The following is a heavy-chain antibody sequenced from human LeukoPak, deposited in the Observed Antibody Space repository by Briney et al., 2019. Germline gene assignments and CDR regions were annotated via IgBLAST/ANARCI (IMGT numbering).Heavy chain of an antibody. CDR1: GFTFSRYA. D-gene: IGHD4-17*01. V-gene: IGHV3-23*01. CDR3: AKDSSVPYGITH. Sequence: PGGSLRLSCVASGFTFSRYAMSWVRQAPGKGLEWVSAIDGSGRNTYYADSVKGRFTISRDNSKNTLFLQMNSLRAEDTAVYFCAKDSSVPYGITHWGQGTLVTVS. J-gene: IGHJ4*02. CDR2: IDGSGRNT.